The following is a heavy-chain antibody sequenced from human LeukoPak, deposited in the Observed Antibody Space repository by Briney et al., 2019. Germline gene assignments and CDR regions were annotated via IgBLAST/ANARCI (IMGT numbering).Heavy chain of an antibody. CDR1: GFTFNTYG. V-gene: IGHV3-21*01. CDR3: AELGITMIGGV. J-gene: IGHJ6*04. Sequence: PGGTLRLSCAASGFTFNTYGMSWVRQAPGKGLEWVSSISSSSSYIYYADSVKGRFTISRDNAKNSLYLQMNSLRAEDTAVYYCAELGITMIGGVWGKGTTVTISS. D-gene: IGHD3-10*02. CDR2: ISSSSSYI.